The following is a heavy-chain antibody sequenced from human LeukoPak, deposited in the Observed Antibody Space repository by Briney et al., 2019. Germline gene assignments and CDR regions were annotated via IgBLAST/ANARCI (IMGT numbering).Heavy chain of an antibody. CDR2: ISYDGSNK. Sequence: GRSLRLSCAASGFTFSSYAMHWVRQAPGKGLEGVAVISYDGSNKYYADSVKGRFTISRDNSKNTLYLQMNSLRAEDTAVYYCARDLGPTTVVTPGFDYWGQGTLVTVSS. V-gene: IGHV3-30-3*01. CDR3: ARDLGPTTVVTPGFDY. D-gene: IGHD4-23*01. J-gene: IGHJ4*02. CDR1: GFTFSSYA.